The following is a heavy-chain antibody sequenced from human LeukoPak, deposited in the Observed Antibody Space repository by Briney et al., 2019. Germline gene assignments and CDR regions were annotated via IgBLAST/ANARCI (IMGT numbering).Heavy chain of an antibody. CDR1: GYTFTGYY. D-gene: IGHD3-22*01. Sequence: ASVKVSCKASGYTFTGYYMHWVRQAPGQGLEWMGWINPNSGGTNYAQRFQGRVTMTRDTSISTAYMELSRLRSDDTAVYYCARGLYDSSGYYYPSDAFDIWGQGTMVTVSS. V-gene: IGHV1-2*02. J-gene: IGHJ3*02. CDR3: ARGLYDSSGYYYPSDAFDI. CDR2: INPNSGGT.